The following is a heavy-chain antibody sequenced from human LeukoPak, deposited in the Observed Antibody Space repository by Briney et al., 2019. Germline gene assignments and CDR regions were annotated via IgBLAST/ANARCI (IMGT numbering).Heavy chain of an antibody. V-gene: IGHV3-9*01. Sequence: PGRPLRLSCGASGFTFDDYAMHGVRQAPGKGLEGVSGNSWNSGSIGYADSVKGRFTISRDNAKNSLYLQMNSLRAEDTALYYCAKGQTLNYYDSSGFDYWGQGTLVTVSS. CDR2: NSWNSGSI. CDR1: GFTFDDYA. J-gene: IGHJ4*02. CDR3: AKGQTLNYYDSSGFDY. D-gene: IGHD3-22*01.